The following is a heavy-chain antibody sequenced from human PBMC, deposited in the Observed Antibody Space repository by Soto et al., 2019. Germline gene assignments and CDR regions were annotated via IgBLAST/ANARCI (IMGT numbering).Heavy chain of an antibody. V-gene: IGHV4-39*01. D-gene: IGHD1-26*01. Sequence: SETLSLTCTVSGGSISSSSYYWGWIRQPPGKGLEWIGSIYYSGSTYYNPSLKSRVTISVDTSKNQFSLKLSPVTAADTAVYYCARHVGGSYDWFDPWGQGTLVTVSS. J-gene: IGHJ5*02. CDR3: ARHVGGSYDWFDP. CDR2: IYYSGST. CDR1: GGSISSSSYY.